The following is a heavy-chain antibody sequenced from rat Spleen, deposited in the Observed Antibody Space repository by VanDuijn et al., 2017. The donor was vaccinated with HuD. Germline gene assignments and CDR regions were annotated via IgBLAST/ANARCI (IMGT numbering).Heavy chain of an antibody. J-gene: IGHJ2*01. V-gene: IGHV2S30*01. CDR3: TRDRLKWFDY. Sequence: QVQLKESGPGLVQPSQTLSLTCTVSGFSLMDYSVHWVRQPPGKCLDVMGRMKYDGDTYYNSALKSRLSIIRDTSKSQVFLKMNSQQTEDTAMYYCTRDRLKWFDYWGQGVMVTVSS. D-gene: IGHD1-1*01. CDR2: MKYDGDT. CDR1: GFSLMDYS.